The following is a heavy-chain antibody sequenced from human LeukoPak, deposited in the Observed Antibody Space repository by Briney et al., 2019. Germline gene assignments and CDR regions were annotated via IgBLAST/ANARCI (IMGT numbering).Heavy chain of an antibody. CDR2: IKQDGSEK. CDR1: GFTVISNY. CDR3: AKLEVTIFGVVIMDYYYYYMDV. Sequence: GGSLRLSCAASGFTVISNYMSWVRQAPGKWLEWVANIKQDGSEKYYVDSVKGRFTISRDNAKNSLYLQMNSLRAEDTAVYYCAKLEVTIFGVVIMDYYYYYMDVWGKGTTVTVSS. J-gene: IGHJ6*03. V-gene: IGHV3-7*01. D-gene: IGHD3-3*01.